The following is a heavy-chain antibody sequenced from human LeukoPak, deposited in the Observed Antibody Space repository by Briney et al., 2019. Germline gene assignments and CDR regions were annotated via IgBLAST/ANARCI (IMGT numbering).Heavy chain of an antibody. D-gene: IGHD3-10*01. Sequence: PSETLSLTCTVSGGSISTSNYYWSWIRQPAGKGLEWIGRIYTSGSTNYNPSLKSRVTMSVDTSKNQFSLKLSSVTAADTAVYYCARNVMVRGVIIESWFDPWGQGTLVTVSS. V-gene: IGHV4-61*02. CDR2: IYTSGST. J-gene: IGHJ5*02. CDR3: ARNVMVRGVIIESWFDP. CDR1: GGSISTSNYY.